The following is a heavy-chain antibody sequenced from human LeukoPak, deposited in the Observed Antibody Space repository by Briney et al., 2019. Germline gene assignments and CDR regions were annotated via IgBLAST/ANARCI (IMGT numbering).Heavy chain of an antibody. D-gene: IGHD6-19*01. CDR3: ARGGTPGYSSGRIDY. CDR2: IYSAGNT. J-gene: IGHJ4*02. V-gene: IGHV3-53*04. CDR1: GFTFDDYA. Sequence: PGRSLRLSCAASGFTFDDYAMHWVRQAPGKGLEWVSVIYSAGNTYYADPVKGRFTISRHNSENTLYLHMNSLRVEDTAVYFCARGGTPGYSSGRIDYWGQGTLVTVSS.